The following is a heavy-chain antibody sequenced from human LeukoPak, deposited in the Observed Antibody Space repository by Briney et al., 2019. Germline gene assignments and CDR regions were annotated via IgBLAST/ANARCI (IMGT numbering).Heavy chain of an antibody. CDR2: ISGRSDDI. J-gene: IGHJ4*02. CDR3: AKKGGELAAAGGNYFDY. CDR1: EFTFSSYS. Sequence: GGSLRLSCAGSEFTFSSYSMHWVRQAPGKGLEWVSSISGRSDDIYYADSVQGRFTISRDNSKNTLYLQMNSLSAEDTAVYYCAKKGGELAAAGGNYFDYWGQGTLVTVSS. D-gene: IGHD6-13*01. V-gene: IGHV3-21*01.